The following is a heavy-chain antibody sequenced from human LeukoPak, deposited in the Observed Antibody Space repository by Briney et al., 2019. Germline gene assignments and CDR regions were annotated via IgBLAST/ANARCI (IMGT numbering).Heavy chain of an antibody. CDR3: ARSAMGGYSKLDAFDI. CDR2: IYYSGST. J-gene: IGHJ3*02. D-gene: IGHD5-12*01. CDR1: GGSISSGDYY. Sequence: SETLSLTCTVSGGSISSGDYYWSWIRQPPGKGLEWIGYIYYSGSTYYNPSLKSRVTISVDTSKNQFSLKLSSVTAADTAVYYCARSAMGGYSKLDAFDIWGQGTMVTVSS. V-gene: IGHV4-30-4*01.